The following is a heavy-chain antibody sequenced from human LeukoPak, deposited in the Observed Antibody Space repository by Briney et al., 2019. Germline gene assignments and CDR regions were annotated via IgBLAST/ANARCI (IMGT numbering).Heavy chain of an antibody. D-gene: IGHD3-22*01. V-gene: IGHV3-21*01. Sequence: PGGSLRLSCAASGFTFSSYSMNWVRQAPGKGLEWVSSISSSSSYIYYADSVKGRFTISRDNAKNSLYLQMNSLRAEDTAVYYCARGQGSGYLYYFDYWGQGTLVTVSS. CDR1: GFTFSSYS. CDR2: ISSSSSYI. J-gene: IGHJ4*02. CDR3: ARGQGSGYLYYFDY.